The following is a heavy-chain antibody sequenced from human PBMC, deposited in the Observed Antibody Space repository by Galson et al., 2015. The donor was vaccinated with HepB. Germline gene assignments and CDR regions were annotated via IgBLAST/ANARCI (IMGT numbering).Heavy chain of an antibody. CDR3: TRMGDLSGYSSL. J-gene: IGHJ4*02. Sequence: SLRLSCAASGFTFSGSAIHWVRQASGRGLEWIGRIGSKTNSYATAYVASVRGRFTISRDDSKNTAFLQFNSLKTDDTAVYYCTRMGDLSGYSSLWGQGTLVTVSS. V-gene: IGHV3-73*01. CDR1: GFTFSGSA. CDR2: IGSKTNSYAT. D-gene: IGHD6-13*01.